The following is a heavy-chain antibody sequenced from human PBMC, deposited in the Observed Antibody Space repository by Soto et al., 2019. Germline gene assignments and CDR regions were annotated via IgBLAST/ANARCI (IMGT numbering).Heavy chain of an antibody. CDR2: IYPGDSDT. V-gene: IGHV5-51*01. Sequence: PGESLKISCRGSGYSFTSYWIGWVRQMPGKGLEWMGIIYPGDSDTRYSPSFQGQVTISADKSISTAYLQWSSLKASDTAMYYCARHLRYCSSTSCQSDYYYMDVWGKGTTVTVSS. CDR3: ARHLRYCSSTSCQSDYYYMDV. J-gene: IGHJ6*03. CDR1: GYSFTSYW. D-gene: IGHD2-2*01.